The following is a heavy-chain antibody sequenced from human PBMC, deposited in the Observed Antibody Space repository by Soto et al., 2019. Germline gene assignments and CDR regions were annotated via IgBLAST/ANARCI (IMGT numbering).Heavy chain of an antibody. CDR3: GKRGIGAYFDY. CDR2: ISGSGGST. J-gene: IGHJ4*02. D-gene: IGHD3-16*01. V-gene: IGHV3-23*01. CDR1: GFTFSSYA. Sequence: EVQLLESGGGLVQPGGSLRLSCAASGFTFSSYAMRWVRQAPGKGLEWVSAISGSGGSTYYADSVKGRFTISRDNSKNTLYLQMNSLRAEDTDVYYCGKRGIGAYFDYWGQGTLVTGSS.